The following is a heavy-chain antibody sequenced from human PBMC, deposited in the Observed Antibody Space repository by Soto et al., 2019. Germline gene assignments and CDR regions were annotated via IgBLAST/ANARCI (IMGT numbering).Heavy chain of an antibody. V-gene: IGHV1-58*02. CDR2: IVVGSGNT. Sequence: PVKVSCKASGFTFSNSPIQWVRHTRGQRLEWIGWIVVGSGNTNYARELHGRVTITRDMSTSAAYMELSSVTAADTAVYYCDREAAAGKGRYYYYMDVWGKGTTVTVSS. CDR3: DREAAAGKGRYYYYMDV. D-gene: IGHD6-13*01. J-gene: IGHJ6*03. CDR1: GFTFSNSP.